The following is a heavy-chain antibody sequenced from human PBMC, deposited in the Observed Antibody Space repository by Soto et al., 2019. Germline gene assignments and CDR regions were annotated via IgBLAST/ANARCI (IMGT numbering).Heavy chain of an antibody. D-gene: IGHD6-13*01. CDR3: ARASATIAAAAIFDY. Sequence: VQLQESGPGLVKPSGTLSLTCAVSGCAISSSKWWSWVRQPPGKGLEWIGESYQSGITNYNPSLESRVRMSVDKSSNQFSLKLTSVSAADTAVYYCARASATIAAAAIFDYWGQGTLVTVSS. CDR1: GCAISSSKW. J-gene: IGHJ4*02. CDR2: SYQSGIT. V-gene: IGHV4-4*02.